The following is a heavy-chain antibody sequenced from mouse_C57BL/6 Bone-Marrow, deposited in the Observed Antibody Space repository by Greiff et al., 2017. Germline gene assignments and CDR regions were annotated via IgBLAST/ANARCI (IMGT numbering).Heavy chain of an antibody. CDR2: IYPGSGST. CDR3: AREDSSGYCFDY. CDR1: GYTFTSYW. Sequence: QVQLKQPGAELVKPGASVKMSCKASGYTFTSYWITWVKQRPGPGLEWIGDIYPGSGSTNYNEKFKSKATLTVDTSSSTAYMQRSSLTSVDSAVYDCAREDSSGYCFDYWGQGTTLTVSS. D-gene: IGHD3-2*02. J-gene: IGHJ2*01. V-gene: IGHV1-55*01.